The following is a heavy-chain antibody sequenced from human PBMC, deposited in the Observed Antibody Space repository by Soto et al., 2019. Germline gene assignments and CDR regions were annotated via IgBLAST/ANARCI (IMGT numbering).Heavy chain of an antibody. Sequence: ASVKVSCKASGYSFITSYHMHWVRQAPGQGLEWVGIINPTGSVTRYSQKFQGRLTMTRDTSTATDYMELSNLTSEDTAVYFCARDTGYDHDAFDIWGQGTRVTVSS. V-gene: IGHV1-46*01. D-gene: IGHD5-12*01. CDR1: GYSFITSYH. CDR3: ARDTGYDHDAFDI. CDR2: INPTGSVT. J-gene: IGHJ3*02.